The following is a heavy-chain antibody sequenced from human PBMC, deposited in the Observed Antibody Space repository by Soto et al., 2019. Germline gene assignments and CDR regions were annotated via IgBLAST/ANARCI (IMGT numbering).Heavy chain of an antibody. CDR2: ISYDGSNK. D-gene: IGHD3-16*01. CDR3: GKDRGGYGMDV. Sequence: PGGSLRLSCAASGFTFSSYAMSWVRQAPGKGLEWVAVISYDGSNKYYADSVKGRFTISRDNSKNTLYLQMNSLRAEDTAVYYCGKDRGGYGMDVWGQGNTVTVSS. CDR1: GFTFSSYA. V-gene: IGHV3-30*18. J-gene: IGHJ6*02.